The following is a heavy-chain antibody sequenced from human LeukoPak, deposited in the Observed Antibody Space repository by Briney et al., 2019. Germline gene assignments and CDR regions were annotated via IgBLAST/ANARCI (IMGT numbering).Heavy chain of an antibody. Sequence: GGSLRLSCAASGFTFSSYAMSWVRQAPGKGLEWVSAISGSGGSTYYADSVKGRFTISRDNSKNTLYLQMNGLRAEDTAVYYCAKDHRHSSSWYRKDYYYMDVWGKGTTVTVSS. CDR1: GFTFSSYA. D-gene: IGHD6-13*01. V-gene: IGHV3-23*01. CDR3: AKDHRHSSSWYRKDYYYMDV. J-gene: IGHJ6*03. CDR2: ISGSGGST.